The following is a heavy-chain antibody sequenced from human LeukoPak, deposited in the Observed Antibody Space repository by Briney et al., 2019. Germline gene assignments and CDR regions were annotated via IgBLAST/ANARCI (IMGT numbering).Heavy chain of an antibody. CDR1: GYTFTSYA. CDR2: MNPNSDNT. D-gene: IGHD3-9*01. J-gene: IGHJ5*02. V-gene: IGHV1-8*01. Sequence: ASVKVSCTASGYTFTSYAISWVRQATGQGLEWMGWMNPNSDNTGYAQKFQGRVTITRNTSISTPYMELSSLRSDDTAVYYCARGLIRTPLTSWGKGTLVTVSS. CDR3: ARGLIRTPLTS.